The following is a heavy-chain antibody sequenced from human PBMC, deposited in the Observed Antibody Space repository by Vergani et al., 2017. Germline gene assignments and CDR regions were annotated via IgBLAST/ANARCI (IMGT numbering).Heavy chain of an antibody. J-gene: IGHJ4*02. CDR2: SGSGGST. D-gene: IGHD6-19*01. CDR1: GFTVSSNY. V-gene: IGHV3-23*04. CDR3: ASGHGAVAGTEGFDY. Sequence: EVQLVESGGGLIQPGGSLRLSCAASGFTVSSNYMSWVRQAPGKGLEWVSAISGSGGSTYYADSVKGRFTISRDNSKNTLYLQMNSLRAEDTAVYYCASGHGAVAGTEGFDYWGQGTLVTVSS.